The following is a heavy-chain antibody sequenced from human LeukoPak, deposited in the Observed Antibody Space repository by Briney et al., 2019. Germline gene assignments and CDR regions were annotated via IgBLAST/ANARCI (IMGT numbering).Heavy chain of an antibody. CDR1: GYTFTSYG. D-gene: IGHD6-6*01. CDR3: ARVRGASSSSGGFDY. CDR2: ISAYNGNT. Sequence: ASVKVSCKASGYTFTSYGISWVRQAPGQGLEWMGWISAYNGNTNYAQKFQGRVTITTDESTSTAYMELSSLRSEDTAVYYCARVRGASSSSGGFDYWGQGTLVTVSS. J-gene: IGHJ4*02. V-gene: IGHV1-18*01.